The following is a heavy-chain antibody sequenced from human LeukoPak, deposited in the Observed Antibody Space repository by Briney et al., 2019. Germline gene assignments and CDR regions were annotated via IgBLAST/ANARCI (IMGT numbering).Heavy chain of an antibody. CDR3: ARGSGVPGDY. V-gene: IGHV3-48*01. CDR1: GFTLSSYS. D-gene: IGHD2-2*01. J-gene: IGHJ4*02. CDR2: ISSSSSTI. Sequence: GGSLRLSCAASGFTLSSYSMNWVRQAPGKGLEWVSYISSSSSTIYYADSVKGRFTISRDNAKNSLYLQMNSLRAEDTAVYYCARGSGVPGDYWGQGTLVTVSS.